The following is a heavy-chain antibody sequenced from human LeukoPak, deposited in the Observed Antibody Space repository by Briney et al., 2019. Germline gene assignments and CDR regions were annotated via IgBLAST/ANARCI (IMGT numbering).Heavy chain of an antibody. CDR2: IGGSGGGT. V-gene: IGHV3-23*01. D-gene: IGHD1-26*01. CDR1: GFTFSSYA. Sequence: GGSLRLSCAASGFTFSSYAMSWVRQAPGKGLEWVSSIGGSGGGTYYADSVKGRFTISRDNSKNALYLQMNSLRAEDTAVYYCAKEPSRIVGATSWFDPWGQGTLVTVSS. CDR3: AKEPSRIVGATSWFDP. J-gene: IGHJ5*02.